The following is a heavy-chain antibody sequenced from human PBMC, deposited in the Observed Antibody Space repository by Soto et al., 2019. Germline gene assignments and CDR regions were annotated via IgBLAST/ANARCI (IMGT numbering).Heavy chain of an antibody. CDR3: ARVGATADFDY. J-gene: IGHJ4*02. Sequence: SYTLYLTCRVSGGSIYIYYWSWIRQPPGKGLEWIGYMSYSGRTDYNFSLKSRVTISGDTSKNQFSLKLTSVTAADTAVYFCARVGATADFDYWGLGTLVTVSS. V-gene: IGHV4-59*13. CDR2: MSYSGRT. CDR1: GGSIYIYY. D-gene: IGHD1-26*01.